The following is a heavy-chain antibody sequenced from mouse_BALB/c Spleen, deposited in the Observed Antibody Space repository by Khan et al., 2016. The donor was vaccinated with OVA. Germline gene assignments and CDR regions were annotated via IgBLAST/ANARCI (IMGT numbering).Heavy chain of an antibody. V-gene: IGHV1-77*01. CDR1: GYTFTDYV. J-gene: IGHJ2*01. CDR2: IYPGSGTT. Sequence: QVQLQQSGPEVVKPGASVKMSCKASGYTFTDYVINWVKQRTGQGLEWIGQIYPGSGTTHYNENFTGKATLTADKSSNTAYMQFSSLTSEDSAVYFCARSGYGSLVDWGLGTTLAVSS. CDR3: ARSGYGSLVD. D-gene: IGHD1-1*01.